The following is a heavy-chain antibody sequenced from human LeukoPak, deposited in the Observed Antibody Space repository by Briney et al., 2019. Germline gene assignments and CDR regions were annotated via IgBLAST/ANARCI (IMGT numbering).Heavy chain of an antibody. CDR1: GFTFDDYG. Sequence: AGGSLRLSCAASGFTFDDYGMSWVRQAPGKGLEWVSGINWNGGSTGYAVSVKGRFTISRDNAKNSLYLQMNSLRAEDTALYYCARDYLHGDYVYDYWGQGTLVTVSS. D-gene: IGHD4-17*01. V-gene: IGHV3-20*04. CDR2: INWNGGST. CDR3: ARDYLHGDYVYDY. J-gene: IGHJ4*02.